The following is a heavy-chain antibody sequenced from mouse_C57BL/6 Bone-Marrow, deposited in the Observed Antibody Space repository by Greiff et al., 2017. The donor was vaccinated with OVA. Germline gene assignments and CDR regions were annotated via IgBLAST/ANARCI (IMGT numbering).Heavy chain of an antibody. J-gene: IGHJ1*03. CDR1: GYSITSGYY. CDR3: ARAPLYYYGSSHWYFDV. CDR2: ISYDGSN. D-gene: IGHD1-1*01. Sequence: VQLQQSGPGLVKPSQSLSLTCSVTGYSITSGYYWNWIRQFPGNNLEWMGYISYDGSNNYNPSLKHRISITRDTSKNQFFLKLNSVTTEDTATYYCARAPLYYYGSSHWYFDVWGTGTTVTVSS. V-gene: IGHV3-6*01.